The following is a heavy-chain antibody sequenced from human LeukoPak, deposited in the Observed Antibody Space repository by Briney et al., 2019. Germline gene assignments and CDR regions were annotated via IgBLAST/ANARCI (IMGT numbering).Heavy chain of an antibody. CDR2: IWYDGSNK. CDR1: GFSFGSHG. CDR3: VRDQKRYRGPRDFYYGMDV. Sequence: PGRSLRLSCAASGFSFGSHGIHWVRQAPGKGLEWVAVIWYDGSNKYYADSVKGRFTISRDNSKNTLYLQMNSLRAEDTAVYYCVRDQKRYRGPRDFYYGMDVWGQGTTVTVSS. D-gene: IGHD3-9*01. J-gene: IGHJ6*02. V-gene: IGHV3-33*01.